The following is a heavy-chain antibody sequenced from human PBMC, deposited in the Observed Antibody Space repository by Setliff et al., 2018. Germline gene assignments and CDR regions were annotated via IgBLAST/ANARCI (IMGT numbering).Heavy chain of an antibody. D-gene: IGHD2-8*01. V-gene: IGHV3-23*01. Sequence: LRLSCAASGFTFSTYSMSWVRQAPGKGLEWISAISGGGSRTYYADSVKGRFTISRDNSKNTLFLQMSSLRAADTAVYYCVKGTNVVMVYTGFDHWGQGTLVTVSS. J-gene: IGHJ4*01. CDR1: GFTFSTYS. CDR2: ISGGGSRT. CDR3: VKGTNVVMVYTGFDH.